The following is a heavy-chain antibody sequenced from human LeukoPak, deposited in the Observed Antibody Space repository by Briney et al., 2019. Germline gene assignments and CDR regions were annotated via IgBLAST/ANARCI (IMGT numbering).Heavy chain of an antibody. D-gene: IGHD3-16*01. V-gene: IGHV4-30-4*08. CDR3: AGGGGGGDVWGSYGTYDY. CDR2: IYYSGST. J-gene: IGHJ4*02. CDR1: GGSISSGDYY. Sequence: SQTLSLTCTVSGGSISSGDYYWRWIRQPPGKGLEWIGYIYYSGSTYYNPSLKSRITISVDTPKNPFSLKLSLVTAADPAVYCGAGGGGGGDVWGSYGTYDYWGQGTLVTVSS.